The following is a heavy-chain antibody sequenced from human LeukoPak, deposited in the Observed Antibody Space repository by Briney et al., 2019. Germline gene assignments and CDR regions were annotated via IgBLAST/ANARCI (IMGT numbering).Heavy chain of an antibody. D-gene: IGHD3-22*01. V-gene: IGHV4-4*07. CDR2: IYVSGDT. CDR1: GDSITANY. CDR3: VRDKNYYEASRPQRDAFDV. Sequence: SETLSLTCTVSGDSITANYWSWIRQPAGKGLEWIGRIYVSGDTDYNPSLNNRVTMSVDTSKYQFSLRLSSVPAADTAVYYCVRDKNYYEASRPQRDAFDVWGQGTLVIVSS. J-gene: IGHJ3*01.